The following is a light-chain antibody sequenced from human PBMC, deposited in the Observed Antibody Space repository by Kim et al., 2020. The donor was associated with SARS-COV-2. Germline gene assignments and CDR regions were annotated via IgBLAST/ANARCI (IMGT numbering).Light chain of an antibody. V-gene: IGLV1-51*01. CDR3: GTWDSSLSAYV. J-gene: IGLJ1*01. CDR1: STNIGNNY. CDR2: DNN. Sequence: GRKLPYSVYGSSTNIGNNYLSWYQQLPGTAPKLLIYDNNKRPSGIPDRFSGSKSGTSATLGITGLQTGDEADYYCGTWDSSLSAYVFGTGTKVTVL.